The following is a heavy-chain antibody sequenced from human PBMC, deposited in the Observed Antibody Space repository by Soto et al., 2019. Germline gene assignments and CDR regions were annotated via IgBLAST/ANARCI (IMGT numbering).Heavy chain of an antibody. CDR1: GYTFTSYD. J-gene: IGHJ4*02. D-gene: IGHD4-17*01. CDR3: ARANGDFDY. V-gene: IGHV1-8*01. Sequence: QVQLVQSGAEVKKPGASVKVSCKASGYTFTSYDINWVRQATGQGLEWMGWMNLNSGYTGSAKKFQGRVTMTRSNSIRTAYMELSSLTSEDTAVYYCARANGDFDYWGQGTLVTVSS. CDR2: MNLNSGYT.